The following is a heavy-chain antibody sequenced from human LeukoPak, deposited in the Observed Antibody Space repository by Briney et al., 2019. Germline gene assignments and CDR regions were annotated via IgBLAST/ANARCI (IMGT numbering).Heavy chain of an antibody. CDR1: GFTFSSYG. CDR2: ISYDGSNK. CDR3: AKDIREIAVAGKETVSYYYGMDV. V-gene: IGHV3-30*18. Sequence: GRSLRLSCAASGFTFSSYGMHWVRQAPGKGLEWVAVISYDGSNKYYADSVKGRFTISRDNSKDTLYLQMNSLRAEDTAVYYCAKDIREIAVAGKETVSYYYGMDVWGQGTTVTVSS. D-gene: IGHD6-19*01. J-gene: IGHJ6*02.